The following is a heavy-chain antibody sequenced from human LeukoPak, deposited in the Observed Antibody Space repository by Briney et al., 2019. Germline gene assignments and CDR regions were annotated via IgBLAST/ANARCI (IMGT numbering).Heavy chain of an antibody. CDR2: IYFSGST. CDR1: GGSISSYY. J-gene: IGHJ4*02. D-gene: IGHD3-22*01. V-gene: IGHV4-59*08. CDR3: ARHGYYYDSSGS. Sequence: PSETLSLTCTVSGGSISSYYWSWIRQPPGKGLEWIGYIYFSGSTNYNPSLKSRVTISVDTSKNQFSLKLSSVTAADTAVYYCARHGYYYDSSGSWGQGTLVTVSS.